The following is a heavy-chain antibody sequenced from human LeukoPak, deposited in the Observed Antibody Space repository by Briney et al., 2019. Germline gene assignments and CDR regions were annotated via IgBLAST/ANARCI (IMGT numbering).Heavy chain of an antibody. J-gene: IGHJ4*02. D-gene: IGHD3-22*01. Sequence: GGSLRLSCAASGFTFSNYAISWVRQAPGKGLEWVSTISGSGGTTYYADSVKGRFAISRDKSKHTLYLQMNSLRAEDTAVYYCAKQPPDSSSYYPYYLDYWGQGTLVTVSS. CDR3: AKQPPDSSSYYPYYLDY. CDR2: ISGSGGTT. CDR1: GFTFSNYA. V-gene: IGHV3-23*01.